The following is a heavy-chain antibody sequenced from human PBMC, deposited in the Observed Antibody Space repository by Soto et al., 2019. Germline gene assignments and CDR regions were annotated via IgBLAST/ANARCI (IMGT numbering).Heavy chain of an antibody. V-gene: IGHV2-5*02. CDR3: AHSRNLITEDAQVGDFDY. J-gene: IGHJ4*02. D-gene: IGHD3-10*01. CDR1: GFSLTTAGVG. CDR2: IYWEDDE. Sequence: QINLKESGPTLVKPTQTLTLTCSFSGFSLTTAGVGVGWVRQSPGEALEWLALIYWEDDERYSPSLKTRLTITKDPSKNQVVLKMTNMAPVDTATYYCAHSRNLITEDAQVGDFDYWGQGTLVTVSS.